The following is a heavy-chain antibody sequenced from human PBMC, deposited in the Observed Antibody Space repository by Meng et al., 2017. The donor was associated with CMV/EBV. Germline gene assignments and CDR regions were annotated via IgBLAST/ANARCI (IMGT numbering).Heavy chain of an antibody. CDR2: INHSGST. CDR3: ARGRTYYDSSGLGIDD. CDR1: GGSFSGYY. J-gene: IGHJ4*02. Sequence: ESLCLSCAVYGGSFSGYYWSWIRQPPGKGLEWIGEINHSGSTNYNPSLKSRVTISVDTSKNQFSLKLSTVTAADTAVYYCARGRTYYDSSGLGIDDWGQGTLVTVSS. D-gene: IGHD3-22*01. V-gene: IGHV4-34*01.